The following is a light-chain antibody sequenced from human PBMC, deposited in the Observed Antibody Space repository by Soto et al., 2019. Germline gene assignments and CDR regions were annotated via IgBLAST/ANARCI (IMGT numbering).Light chain of an antibody. Sequence: EIVLTQSPGTLSLSPGDRATLSCRASQSVRSNYLAWYQQKPGQAPRLLLYGASSRATGIPDRFSGSGSGADFTLTISRLEPEDFALYYCQQYGTSPPLTFGGGTKVDIK. CDR1: QSVRSNY. V-gene: IGKV3-20*01. CDR3: QQYGTSPPLT. CDR2: GAS. J-gene: IGKJ4*01.